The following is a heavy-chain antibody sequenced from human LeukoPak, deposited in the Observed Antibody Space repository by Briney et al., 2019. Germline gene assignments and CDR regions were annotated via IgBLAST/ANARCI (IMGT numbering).Heavy chain of an antibody. D-gene: IGHD6-19*01. CDR3: AKAVQWLDPFYFDY. CDR1: GFTFTTYA. Sequence: GGSLRLSCAAFGFTFTTYAMSWVRQAPGKGLEWVSVISSSGGTTYHADSVKGRFTISRDNSKNTVYLQMNGLRAEDTAIYYCAKAVQWLDPFYFDYWGQGTLVTVSS. J-gene: IGHJ4*02. CDR2: ISSSGGTT. V-gene: IGHV3-23*01.